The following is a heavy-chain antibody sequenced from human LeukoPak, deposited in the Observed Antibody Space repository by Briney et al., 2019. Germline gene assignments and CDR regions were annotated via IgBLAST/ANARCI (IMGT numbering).Heavy chain of an antibody. V-gene: IGHV3-7*01. J-gene: IGHJ4*02. Sequence: GGSLRLSCAASGFIFSNYWMSWVRQAPGKGLEWVANIKLDGSAEYYADSVKGRFTISRDNAKNSLFLQMNSLRAEDTAVYYCARFAEVWGSYRRFDYWGQGTLVTVSS. CDR3: ARFAEVWGSYRRFDY. CDR1: GFIFSNYW. CDR2: IKLDGSAE. D-gene: IGHD3-16*02.